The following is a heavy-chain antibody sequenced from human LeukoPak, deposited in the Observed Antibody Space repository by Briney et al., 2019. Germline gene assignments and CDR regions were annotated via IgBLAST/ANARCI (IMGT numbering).Heavy chain of an antibody. J-gene: IGHJ4*02. V-gene: IGHV3-23*01. CDR2: VSASSGFT. CDR3: AKEAWYSSGLDY. D-gene: IGHD6-25*01. CDR1: GFTFSSYV. Sequence: GGSLRLSCAVSGFTFSSYVMSWVRQAPGKGLEWVSSVSASSGFTYYADSVKGRFTISRDNSKNTLYLQMNSLRVEDTAIYYCAKEAWYSSGLDYWGQGTLVTVSS.